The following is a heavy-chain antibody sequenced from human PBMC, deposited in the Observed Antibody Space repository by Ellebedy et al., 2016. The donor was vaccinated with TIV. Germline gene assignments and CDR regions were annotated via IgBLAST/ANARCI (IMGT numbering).Heavy chain of an antibody. D-gene: IGHD3-9*01. V-gene: IGHV5-51*01. CDR2: IYAGDSDT. Sequence: GESLKISXKDSGDNFHLHWISWVRQMPGKGLEWMGIIYAGDSDTRYSPSFQGQVTISADKSITTAYLQWSSLKASDTAMYYCARHVRNFDWANPSFYYFDLWGPGTLVTASS. CDR1: GDNFHLHW. J-gene: IGHJ2*01. CDR3: ARHVRNFDWANPSFYYFDL.